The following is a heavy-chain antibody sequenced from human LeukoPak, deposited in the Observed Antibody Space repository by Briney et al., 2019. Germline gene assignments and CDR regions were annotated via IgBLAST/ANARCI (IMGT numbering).Heavy chain of an antibody. V-gene: IGHV4-59*12. CDR3: AREAGYSSGYYYFDY. D-gene: IGHD6-19*01. Sequence: PSEALSLTCTVSGGSISSYYWSWIRQPPGKGLEWIGYIYYSGSTNYNPSLKSRVTISVDTSKNQFPLKLSSVTAADTAVYYCAREAGYSSGYYYFDYWGQGTLVTVSS. J-gene: IGHJ4*02. CDR1: GGSISSYY. CDR2: IYYSGST.